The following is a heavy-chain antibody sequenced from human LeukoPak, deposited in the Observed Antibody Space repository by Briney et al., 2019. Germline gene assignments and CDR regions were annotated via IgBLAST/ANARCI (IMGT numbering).Heavy chain of an antibody. D-gene: IGHD6-13*01. CDR1: GYTFTGYY. Sequence: ASVKVSCKASGYTFTGYYMHWVRQAPGQGLKWMGWINPNSGGTNYAQKFQGRVTMTRDTSISTAYMELSRLRSDDTAVYYCARDKTDSSSWYTPGGDYWGQGTLVTVSS. J-gene: IGHJ4*02. V-gene: IGHV1-2*02. CDR3: ARDKTDSSSWYTPGGDY. CDR2: INPNSGGT.